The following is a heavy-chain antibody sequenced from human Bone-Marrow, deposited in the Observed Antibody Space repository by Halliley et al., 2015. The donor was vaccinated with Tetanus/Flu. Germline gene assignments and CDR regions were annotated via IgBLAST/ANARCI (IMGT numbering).Heavy chain of an antibody. D-gene: IGHD3-10*01. CDR3: ASLDYGSGSYGYYYGMDV. J-gene: IGHJ6*02. Sequence: YDGMNKYYADSVKGRFTISRDNSKNTLYLEMNSLRAEDTAVYYCASLDYGSGSYGYYYGMDVWGQGATVTVSS. V-gene: IGHV3-30*01. CDR2: YDGMNK.